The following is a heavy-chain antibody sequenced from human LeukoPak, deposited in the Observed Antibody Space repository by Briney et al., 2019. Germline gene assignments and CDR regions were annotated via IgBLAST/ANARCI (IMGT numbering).Heavy chain of an antibody. CDR3: ASILLWFVYDY. V-gene: IGHV3-21*04. CDR1: GFIFDDYA. CDR2: ISSSSSYI. D-gene: IGHD3-10*01. Sequence: GGSLRLSCATSGFIFDDYAMHWVRQAPGKGLEWVSSISSSSSYIYYADSVKGRFTISRDNAKNTLYLEMNSLSAEDTATYYCASILLWFVYDYWGQGTLVTVSS. J-gene: IGHJ4*02.